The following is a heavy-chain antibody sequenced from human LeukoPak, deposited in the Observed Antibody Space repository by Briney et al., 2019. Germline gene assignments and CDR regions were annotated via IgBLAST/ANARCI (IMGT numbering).Heavy chain of an antibody. CDR3: ARAGGRVVPAAVRFDP. V-gene: IGHV3-7*01. CDR2: IKQDGSEK. J-gene: IGHJ5*02. CDR1: GFTFSSYW. Sequence: GGSLRLSCAASGFTFSSYWMSWVRQAPGKGLEWVANIKQDGSEKYYVDSVKGRFTISRDNAKNSLYLQTNSLRAEDTAVYYCARAGGRVVPAAVRFDPWGQGSLVTVSS. D-gene: IGHD2-2*01.